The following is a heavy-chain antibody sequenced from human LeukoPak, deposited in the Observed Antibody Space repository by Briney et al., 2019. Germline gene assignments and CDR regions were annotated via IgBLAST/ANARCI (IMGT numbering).Heavy chain of an antibody. CDR3: ARARAYLEWLPQSLFDY. V-gene: IGHV4-59*01. CDR2: IYYSGST. D-gene: IGHD3-3*01. J-gene: IGHJ4*02. CDR1: GGSISSYY. Sequence: SETLSLTCTVSGGSISSYYWSWIRQPAGKGLEWIGYIYYSGSTNYNPSLKSRVTISVDTSKNQFSLKLSSVTAADTVVYYCARARAYLEWLPQSLFDYWGQGTLVTVSS.